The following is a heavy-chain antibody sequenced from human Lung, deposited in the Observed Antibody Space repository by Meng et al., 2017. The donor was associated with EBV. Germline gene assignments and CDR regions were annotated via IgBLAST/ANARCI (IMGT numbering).Heavy chain of an antibody. V-gene: IGHV4-30-4*01. CDR3: ARGPTTYFDY. CDR2: IYYSGST. D-gene: IGHD4-17*01. Sequence: QVRREDAGPGLVKPSQTLSLTRTVSGGPISSGDYYWNWIRQPPGKGLEWIGYIYYSGSTYYNPSLKSRVTISVDTSKNQFSLKLSSVTAADTAVYYCARGPTTYFDYWGQGTLVTVSS. CDR1: GGPISSGDYY. J-gene: IGHJ4*02.